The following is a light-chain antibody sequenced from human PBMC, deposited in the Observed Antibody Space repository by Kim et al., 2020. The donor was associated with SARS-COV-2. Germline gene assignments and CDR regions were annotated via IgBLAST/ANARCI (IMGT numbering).Light chain of an antibody. CDR3: QQYGSSPYT. J-gene: IGKJ2*01. Sequence: EIVLTQSPGTLSLSPGERATPTCRASQSVSSSYLAWYQQKPGQAPRVLIYGASSRATGIPDRFSGSGSGTDFTLTISRLEPEDFAVYYCQQYGSSPYTFGQGTKLEI. CDR2: GAS. V-gene: IGKV3-20*01. CDR1: QSVSSSY.